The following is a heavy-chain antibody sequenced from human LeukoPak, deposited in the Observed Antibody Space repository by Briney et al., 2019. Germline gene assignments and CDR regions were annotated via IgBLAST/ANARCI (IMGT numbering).Heavy chain of an antibody. D-gene: IGHD1-14*01. CDR3: ARGGLNRNYFDS. CDR2: IYTSGST. CDR1: GGSISSGSYY. V-gene: IGHV4-61*02. J-gene: IGHJ4*02. Sequence: PSETLSLTCTVSGGSISSGSYYWSWIRQPAGKGLEWIGRIYTSGSTNYNPSLKSRVTISVDTSKNQFSLKVNSVAAADTAVYYCARGGLNRNYFDSWGQGILVTVSS.